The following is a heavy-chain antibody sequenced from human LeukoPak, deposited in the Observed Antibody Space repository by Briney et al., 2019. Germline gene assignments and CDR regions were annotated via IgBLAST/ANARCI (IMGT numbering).Heavy chain of an antibody. V-gene: IGHV3-20*04. CDR2: INWNGGST. D-gene: IGHD1-26*01. J-gene: IGHJ4*02. CDR3: ARDFTSGSHDE. Sequence: PGGSLRLSCAASGFPFSYYGFHWVRQAPGKGLEWVSGINWNGGSTGYADSVKGRFTISRDNAKNSLYLQMNSLRAEDTALYYCARDFTSGSHDEWGQGTLVTVSS. CDR1: GFPFSYYG.